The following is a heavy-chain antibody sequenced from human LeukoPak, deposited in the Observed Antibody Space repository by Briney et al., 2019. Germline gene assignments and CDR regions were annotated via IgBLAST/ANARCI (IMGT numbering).Heavy chain of an antibody. D-gene: IGHD3-9*01. J-gene: IGHJ4*02. Sequence: SETLSLTCSVYGGSITSGGYYWNWIRQHPGKGLEWIGYIYYSGSTFHNPSLKSRVSMSVDTSQNQFSLNLSAVTGAETAVYFCARGAEDVLTGDDDFYFDNWGQGSLVTVSS. V-gene: IGHV4-31*03. CDR3: ARGAEDVLTGDDDFYFDN. CDR1: GGSITSGGYY. CDR2: IYYSGST.